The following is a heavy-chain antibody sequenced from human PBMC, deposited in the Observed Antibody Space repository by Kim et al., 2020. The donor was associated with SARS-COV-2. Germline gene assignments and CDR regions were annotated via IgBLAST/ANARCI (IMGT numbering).Heavy chain of an antibody. CDR3: AKATYYYDSSGYTPHYFDY. D-gene: IGHD3-22*01. J-gene: IGHJ4*02. Sequence: GRFTISRDNSKNTLYLQMNSLRAEDTAVYYCAKATYYYDSSGYTPHYFDYWGQGTLVTVSS. V-gene: IGHV3-23*01.